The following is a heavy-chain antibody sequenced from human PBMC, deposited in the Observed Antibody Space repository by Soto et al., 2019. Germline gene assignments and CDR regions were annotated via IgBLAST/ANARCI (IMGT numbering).Heavy chain of an antibody. V-gene: IGHV3-11*05. J-gene: IGHJ4*02. CDR3: ARGHPNYYDSSGPNLAGNY. D-gene: IGHD3-22*01. Sequence: KPGGSLRLSCAASGFTFSDYYMSWIRQAPGKGLEWVSYISSSSSYTNYADSVKGRFTISRDNAKNSLYLQMNSLRAEYTAVYYCARGHPNYYDSSGPNLAGNYWGQGTLVTVSS. CDR2: ISSSSSYT. CDR1: GFTFSDYY.